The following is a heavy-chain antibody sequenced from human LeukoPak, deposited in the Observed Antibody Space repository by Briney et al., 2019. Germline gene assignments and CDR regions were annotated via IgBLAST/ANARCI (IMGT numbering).Heavy chain of an antibody. CDR2: IYYSGST. V-gene: IGHV4-59*01. D-gene: IGHD6-6*01. Sequence: SETLSLTCTVSGGSISTYYWSWIRQPPGKGLEWIGYIYYSGSTNYNTSLKSRVTISVDTSKNQFSLKLSSVTAADTAVYYCARGLQNRSSGRRFDVFHIWGQGTMVTVSS. J-gene: IGHJ3*02. CDR1: GGSISTYY. CDR3: ARGLQNRSSGRRFDVFHI.